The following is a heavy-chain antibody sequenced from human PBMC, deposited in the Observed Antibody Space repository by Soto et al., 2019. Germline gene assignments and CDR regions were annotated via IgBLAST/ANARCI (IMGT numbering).Heavy chain of an antibody. Sequence: GGSLRLSCAASGFTFSSYWMSWVRQAPGKGLEWVANIKQDGSEKYYVDSVKGRFTISRDNAKNSLYLQMNSLRAEDTAVYYCARAVGLSSSSEIYYYYVDVWGKGTTVTVSS. CDR3: ARAVGLSSSSEIYYYYVDV. D-gene: IGHD6-6*01. CDR2: IKQDGSEK. CDR1: GFTFSSYW. J-gene: IGHJ6*03. V-gene: IGHV3-7*01.